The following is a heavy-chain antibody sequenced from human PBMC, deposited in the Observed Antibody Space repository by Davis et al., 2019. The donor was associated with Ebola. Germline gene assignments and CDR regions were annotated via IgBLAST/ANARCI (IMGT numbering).Heavy chain of an antibody. V-gene: IGHV3-53*05. D-gene: IGHD1/OR15-1a*01. CDR2: IYSGGST. J-gene: IGHJ3*02. CDR1: GFTVSSNY. Sequence: GESLKISCAASGFTVSSNYMSWVRQAPGKGLEWVSVIYSGGSTYYADSVKGRFTISRDNSKNTLYLQMNSLRAEDTAVYYCAREGLEQAFDIWGQGTMVTVSS. CDR3: AREGLEQAFDI.